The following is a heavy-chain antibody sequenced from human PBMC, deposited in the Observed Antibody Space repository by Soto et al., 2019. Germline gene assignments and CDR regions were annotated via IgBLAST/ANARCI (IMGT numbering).Heavy chain of an antibody. CDR1: SGSLSSSNW. J-gene: IGHJ6*03. V-gene: IGHV4-4*02. CDR3: ASSYDYIWCCYRRDYYYYMDV. D-gene: IGHD3-16*02. Sequence: SETLSLTCAVSSGSLSSSNWWSWVRQPPGKGLEWIGEIYHSGSTNYNPSLKSRVTISVDKSKNQFSLKLSSVTAADTAVYYCASSYDYIWCCYRRDYYYYMDVSGKATTVTVSS. CDR2: IYHSGST.